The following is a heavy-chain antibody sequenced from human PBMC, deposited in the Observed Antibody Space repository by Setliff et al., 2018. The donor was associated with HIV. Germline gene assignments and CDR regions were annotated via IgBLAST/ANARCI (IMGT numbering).Heavy chain of an antibody. CDR1: GFTFSSKT. V-gene: IGHV3-21*04. CDR3: ARGRIPGAGYFYYFMDV. J-gene: IGHJ6*03. D-gene: IGHD2-2*02. Sequence: GGSLRLSCAASGFTFSSKTMNWVRQAPEKGLEWVSSISSSGTYIYYADSVRGRFAISRDNAKDSLYLEMDSLRAEDSAIYFCARGRIPGAGYFYYFMDVWGKGTTVTVSS. CDR2: ISSSGTYI.